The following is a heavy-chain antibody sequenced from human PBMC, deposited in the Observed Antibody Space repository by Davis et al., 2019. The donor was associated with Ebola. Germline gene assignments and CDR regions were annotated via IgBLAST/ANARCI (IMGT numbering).Heavy chain of an antibody. V-gene: IGHV1-18*04. Sequence: AASVKVSCKASGYTFTSYGITWVRQAPGQGLEWMGWINPHNGNTNYAQNVQGRVTMTTDTSTSTAYMEVGILRSDDTAVYYCARSSWADYWGQGTLVTVSS. CDR1: GYTFTSYG. CDR3: ARSSWADY. D-gene: IGHD6-13*01. J-gene: IGHJ4*02. CDR2: INPHNGNT.